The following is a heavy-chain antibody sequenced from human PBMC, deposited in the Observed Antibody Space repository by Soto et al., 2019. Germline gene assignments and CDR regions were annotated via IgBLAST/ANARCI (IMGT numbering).Heavy chain of an antibody. J-gene: IGHJ3*02. Sequence: EVQLVESGGGLVKPGGSLRLSCAASGFTFSNAWMSWVRQAPGKGLEWVGRIKSKTDGGTTDYAAPVKGRFIISRDDSKNTLYLQMNSLKTEDTAVYYCASKAVVTPYALGAFDIWGQGTMVTVSS. D-gene: IGHD2-21*02. CDR2: IKSKTDGGTT. CDR3: ASKAVVTPYALGAFDI. V-gene: IGHV3-15*01. CDR1: GFTFSNAW.